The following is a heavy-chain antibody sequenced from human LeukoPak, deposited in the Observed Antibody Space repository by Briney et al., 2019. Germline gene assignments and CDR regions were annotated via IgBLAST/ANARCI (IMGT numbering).Heavy chain of an antibody. CDR2: ISSSSSYI. CDR1: GFTFSNYW. J-gene: IGHJ5*02. D-gene: IGHD4-17*01. CDR3: ARGEYGDYFNWFDP. Sequence: PGGSLRLSCAASGFTFSNYWMHWIRQAPGKGLEWVSSISSSSSYIYYADSVKGRFTISRDNAKNSLYLQMNSLRAEDTAVYYCARGEYGDYFNWFDPWGQGTLVTVSS. V-gene: IGHV3-21*01.